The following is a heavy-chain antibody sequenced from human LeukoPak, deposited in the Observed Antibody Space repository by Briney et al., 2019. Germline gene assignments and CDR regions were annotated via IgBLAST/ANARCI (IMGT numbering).Heavy chain of an antibody. CDR3: ARRRGDYVWGSYRPYYFDY. CDR2: IYYSGST. J-gene: IGHJ4*02. CDR1: GGSISSSSYY. V-gene: IGHV4-39*01. Sequence: PSETLSLTCTVSGGSISSSSYYWGWIRQPPGKGLEWIGSIYYSGSTYYNPSLKSRVTISVDTSKIQFSLKLSSVTAADTAVYYCARRRGDYVWGSYRPYYFDYWGQGTLVTVSS. D-gene: IGHD3-16*02.